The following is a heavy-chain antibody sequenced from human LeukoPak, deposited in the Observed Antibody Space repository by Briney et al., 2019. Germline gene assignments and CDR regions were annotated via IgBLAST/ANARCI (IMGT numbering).Heavy chain of an antibody. D-gene: IGHD3-10*01. Sequence: GGPLRLSCAASGFTFSGYAMSWVRQAPGKGLEWVSTISGSGGSTYYADSVKGRFTSSRDNSKNTLSLQMNNLRAEDTAVYYCAKESRYYYGSGSFSSQFDYWGQGNLVTVSS. CDR2: ISGSGGST. J-gene: IGHJ4*02. CDR1: GFTFSGYA. V-gene: IGHV3-23*01. CDR3: AKESRYYYGSGSFSSQFDY.